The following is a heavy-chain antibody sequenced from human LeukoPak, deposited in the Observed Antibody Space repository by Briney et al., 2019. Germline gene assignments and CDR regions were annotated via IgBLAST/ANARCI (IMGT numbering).Heavy chain of an antibody. J-gene: IGHJ4*02. CDR1: GFMFSDYW. D-gene: IGHD6-13*01. CDR3: GGFGYEAAVDL. CDR2: IKPDGRET. V-gene: IGHV3-7*01. Sequence: GGSLRLSCAASGFMFSDYWMTWVRQAPGKGLEWVANIKPDGRETYYVDPVKGRFTISRDNAKNLLFLQMNSLRGEDAAVYYCGGFGYEAAVDLWGQGTLVTVSS.